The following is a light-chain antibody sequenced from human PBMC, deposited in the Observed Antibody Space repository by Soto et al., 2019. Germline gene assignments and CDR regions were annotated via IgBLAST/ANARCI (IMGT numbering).Light chain of an antibody. Sequence: SYELTQPPSVSVSPGQTASITCSGDKLGDKYACWYQQKPGQSPVLVIYQGSKRPSGIPERFSGSNSGNTATLTISGTQAMDEADYYCQAWDSSTALVFGTGTKVTVL. CDR3: QAWDSSTALV. V-gene: IGLV3-1*01. CDR2: QGS. J-gene: IGLJ1*01. CDR1: KLGDKY.